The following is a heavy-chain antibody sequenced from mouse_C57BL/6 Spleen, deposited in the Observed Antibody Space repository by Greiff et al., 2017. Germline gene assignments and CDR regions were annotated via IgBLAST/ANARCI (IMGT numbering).Heavy chain of an antibody. CDR1: GYAFTNYL. J-gene: IGHJ3*01. Sequence: QVQLQQSGAELVRPGPSVKVSCKASGYAFTNYLIEWVKQRPGQGLEWIGVINPGSGGTTYNEKFKGKATLTADKSSSNSYMQLSSLTSEDSAVYVCAREVGSSFSFAHWGQGTLVTVSA. D-gene: IGHD1-1*01. V-gene: IGHV1-54*01. CDR2: INPGSGGT. CDR3: AREVGSSFSFAH.